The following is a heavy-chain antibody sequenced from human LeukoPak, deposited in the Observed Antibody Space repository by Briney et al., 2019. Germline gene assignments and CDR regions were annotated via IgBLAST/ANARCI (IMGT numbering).Heavy chain of an antibody. D-gene: IGHD2-21*02. CDR1: GGSISSYY. Sequence: SETLSLTCTVSGGSISSYYWSWIRQTPGKGLEWIGYVHYRGSTNYNPSFESRLTILVDMSKNQFSLKLGSVTAADTAVYYCARHLLADCGADCWYYWYFDLWGRGTLVTVSS. CDR2: VHYRGST. J-gene: IGHJ2*01. V-gene: IGHV4-59*08. CDR3: ARHLLADCGADCWYYWYFDL.